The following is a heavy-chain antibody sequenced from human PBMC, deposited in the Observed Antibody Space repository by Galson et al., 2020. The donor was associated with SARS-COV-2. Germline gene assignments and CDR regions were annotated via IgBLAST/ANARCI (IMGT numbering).Heavy chain of an antibody. CDR1: GYTFTSYA. J-gene: IGHJ4*02. D-gene: IGHD1-26*01. CDR3: ARDLVGATFPFDY. CDR2: INAGTGNT. Sequence: ASVKVSCKASGYTFTSYAMHWVRQAPGQRLEWMGWINAGTGNTKYSQKFQGRVTITRDTYASTAYMELSSLRSEDTAVYYCARDLVGATFPFDYWGQGTLVTVSS. V-gene: IGHV1-3*01.